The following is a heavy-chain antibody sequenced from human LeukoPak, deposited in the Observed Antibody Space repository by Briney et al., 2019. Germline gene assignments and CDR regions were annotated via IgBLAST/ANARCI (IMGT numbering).Heavy chain of an antibody. J-gene: IGHJ6*03. CDR3: TSGGSSSFPHYYYYYMDV. D-gene: IGHD6-6*01. CDR1: GFTFSGSA. CDR2: IRSKANNYAT. V-gene: IGHV3-73*01. Sequence: PGGSLKLSCAASGFTFSGSAMHWVRQASGKGLEWVGRIRSKANNYATAYAASVKGRFTISRDDSKNTAYLQMNSLKTEDTAVYYCTSGGSSSFPHYYYYYMDVWGKGTTVTVSS.